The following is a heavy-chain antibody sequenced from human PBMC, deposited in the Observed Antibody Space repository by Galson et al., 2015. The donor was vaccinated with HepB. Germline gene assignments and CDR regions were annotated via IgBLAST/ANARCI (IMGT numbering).Heavy chain of an antibody. D-gene: IGHD2-2*01. J-gene: IGHJ5*02. CDR1: GYTFTSYG. CDR3: ARDLWTIVVPATTWSDP. V-gene: IGHV1-18*01. CDR2: ISAYNGNT. Sequence: SVKVSCKASGYTFTSYGISWVRQAPGQGLEWMGWISAYNGNTNYAQKLQGRVTVTTDTSTSTAYMELRSLRSDDTAVYYCARDLWTIVVPATTWSDPWGQGTLVTVSS.